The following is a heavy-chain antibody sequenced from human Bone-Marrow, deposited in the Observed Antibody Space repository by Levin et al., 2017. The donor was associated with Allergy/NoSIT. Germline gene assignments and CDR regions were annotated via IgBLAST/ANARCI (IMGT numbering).Heavy chain of an antibody. J-gene: IGHJ6*02. Sequence: GESLKISCQTSGYGFTTYWIGWVRQMPGKGLEWMGLIFPSDSDTRYSPSFQGQVTMSVDTSTSTATRQGGSLKASDTVTYYCERQSLTIWPTYYFYGLDVWGQGTTVTVSS. CDR3: ERQSLTIWPTYYFYGLDV. V-gene: IGHV5-51*01. CDR2: IFPSDSDT. CDR1: GYGFTTYW. D-gene: IGHD3-3*01.